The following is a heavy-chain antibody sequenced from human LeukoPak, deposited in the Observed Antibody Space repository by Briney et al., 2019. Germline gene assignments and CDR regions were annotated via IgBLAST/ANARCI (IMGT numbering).Heavy chain of an antibody. CDR2: IKQDGSEK. V-gene: IGHV3-7*01. CDR1: GFTFSSYA. D-gene: IGHD3-3*01. J-gene: IGHJ4*02. CDR3: ARESRGFLEWLPFEH. Sequence: PGGSLRLSCTASGFTFSSYAMTWVRQAPGKGLEWVANIKQDGSEKYYEDSVKGRFTISRDNAKNSLYLQMNSLRAEDTAVYFCARESRGFLEWLPFEHWGQGTLVTVSS.